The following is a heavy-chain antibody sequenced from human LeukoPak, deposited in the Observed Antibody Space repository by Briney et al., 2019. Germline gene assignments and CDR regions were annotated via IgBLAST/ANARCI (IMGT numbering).Heavy chain of an antibody. V-gene: IGHV4-39*07. CDR3: ARGAFF. J-gene: IGHJ4*02. Sequence: PSETLSLTCTVSGGSISSSTYYWGWIRQPPGKGLEWIGSIYYSGSTYYNPSLRSRLTISVDTSKNQFSLKLSSVTAADTAVYYCARGAFFWGQGTLVTVSS. CDR1: GGSISSSTYY. CDR2: IYYSGST.